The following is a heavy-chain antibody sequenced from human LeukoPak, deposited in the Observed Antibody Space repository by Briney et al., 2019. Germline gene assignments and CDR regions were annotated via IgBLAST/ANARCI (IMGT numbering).Heavy chain of an antibody. CDR1: GYTFTSYA. J-gene: IGHJ6*03. D-gene: IGHD6-13*01. Sequence: ASVKVSCKASGYTFTSYAMHWVRQAPGQRLEWMGWINAGNGNTKYSQEFQGRVTITRDTSASTAYMELSSLRSEDMAVYYCAREGEAAAWGGNYYYYMDVWGKGTTVTVSS. CDR2: INAGNGNT. V-gene: IGHV1-3*03. CDR3: AREGEAAAWGGNYYYYMDV.